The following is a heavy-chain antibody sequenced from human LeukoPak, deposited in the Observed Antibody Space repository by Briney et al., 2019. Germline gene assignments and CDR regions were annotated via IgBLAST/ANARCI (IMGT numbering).Heavy chain of an antibody. V-gene: IGHV3-53*05. CDR1: GFTVSSNY. Sequence: GGSLRLSCAASGFTVSSNYMSWVRQAPGKGLEWVSVIYSGGSTYYADSVKGRFTISRDNSKNTLYLQMNSLRAEDTAVYYCAKGLRGSSGWYGDYWGQGTLVTVSS. CDR2: IYSGGST. J-gene: IGHJ4*02. CDR3: AKGLRGSSGWYGDY. D-gene: IGHD6-19*01.